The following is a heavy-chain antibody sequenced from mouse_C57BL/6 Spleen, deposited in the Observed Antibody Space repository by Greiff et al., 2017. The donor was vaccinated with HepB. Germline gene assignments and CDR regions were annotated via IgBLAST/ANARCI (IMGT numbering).Heavy chain of an antibody. D-gene: IGHD1-1*01. CDR3: ASQAFGYYYGRAMDY. J-gene: IGHJ4*01. V-gene: IGHV1-50*01. CDR1: GYTFTSYW. Sequence: QVQLQQPGAELVKPGASVKLSCKASGYTFTSYWMQWVKQRPGQGLEWIGEIDPSDSYTNYNQKFKGKATLTVDTSSSTAYMQLSSLTSEDSAVYYCASQAFGYYYGRAMDYWGQGTSVTVSS. CDR2: IDPSDSYT.